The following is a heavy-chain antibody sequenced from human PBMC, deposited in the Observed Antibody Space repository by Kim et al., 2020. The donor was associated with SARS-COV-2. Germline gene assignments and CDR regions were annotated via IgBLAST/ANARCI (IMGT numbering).Heavy chain of an antibody. D-gene: IGHD2-2*01. CDR3: VSVDCSSVKCYGDDNRNYYGMDV. V-gene: IGHV3-49*04. J-gene: IGHJ6*02. CDR2: IRSTIYGGTT. CDR1: GFTFREFP. Sequence: GGSLRLSCVTSGFTFREFPMAWVRQAPGKGLEWIGFIRSTIYGGTTDYAASVRGRFIISRDDSKNSAHLQMNSLKTEDTGVYHGVSVDCSSVKCYGDDNRNYYGMDVWGQGTTVIVSS.